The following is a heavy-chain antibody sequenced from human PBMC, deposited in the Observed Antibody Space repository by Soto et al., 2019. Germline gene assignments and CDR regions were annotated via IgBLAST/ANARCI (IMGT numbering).Heavy chain of an antibody. D-gene: IGHD2-15*01. J-gene: IGHJ6*03. CDR1: GGSFSGYY. V-gene: IGHV4-34*01. CDR3: ARGKVVVVVAATRPYYYYYMDV. CDR2: INHSGST. Sequence: SETLSLNCAVYGGSFSGYYWSWIRQPPGKGLEWIGEINHSGSTNYNPSLKSRVTISVDTSKNQFSLKLSSVTAADTAVYYCARGKVVVVVAATRPYYYYYMDVWGKGTTVTVSS.